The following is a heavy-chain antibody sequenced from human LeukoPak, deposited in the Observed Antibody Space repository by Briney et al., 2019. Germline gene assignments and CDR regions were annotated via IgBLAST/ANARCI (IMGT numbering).Heavy chain of an antibody. CDR3: AKDLTGPYFDWLLIDSFDY. CDR2: ISGSGGNT. D-gene: IGHD3-9*01. V-gene: IGHV3-23*01. CDR1: GFTFSSYG. J-gene: IGHJ4*02. Sequence: GGSLRLSCAASGFTFSSYGMSWVRQAPGRGLEWVSVISGSGGNTYYADSVKGRFTISRDNSKNTLYLQMNSLRAEDTAVYYCAKDLTGPYFDWLLIDSFDYWGQGTLVTVSS.